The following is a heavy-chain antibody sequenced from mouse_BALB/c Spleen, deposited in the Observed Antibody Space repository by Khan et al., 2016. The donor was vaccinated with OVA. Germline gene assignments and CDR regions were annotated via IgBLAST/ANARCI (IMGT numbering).Heavy chain of an antibody. J-gene: IGHJ3*01. D-gene: IGHD4-1*01. Sequence: EVELVESGGDLVKPGGSLKLSCAASGFTFSTYGMSWVRQTPDKRMVWVATISSGGDYTYYPDSVMGRFTISRDNAKSTLCLQMGSLKSEATAMYYCASHLTGSFAYWGQGTLVTVSA. V-gene: IGHV5-6*01. CDR1: GFTFSTYG. CDR3: ASHLTGSFAY. CDR2: ISSGGDYT.